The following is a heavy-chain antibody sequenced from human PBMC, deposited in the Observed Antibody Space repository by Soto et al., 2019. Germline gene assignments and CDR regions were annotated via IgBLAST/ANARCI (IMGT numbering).Heavy chain of an antibody. D-gene: IGHD3-16*01. V-gene: IGHV2-5*02. CDR3: AHNVYYFTY. CDR2: IYWDDDK. CDR1: GFSLSTSAVG. Sequence: QITLQESGPTLVKPTQTLTLTCTFSGFSLSTSAVGVGWIRQPPGKALEWLALIYWDDDKRYSPSLKSRRTITKDTSKNQVVLSMTNMDPVDTATYYCAHNVYYFTYWGQGTLFTVSS. J-gene: IGHJ4*02.